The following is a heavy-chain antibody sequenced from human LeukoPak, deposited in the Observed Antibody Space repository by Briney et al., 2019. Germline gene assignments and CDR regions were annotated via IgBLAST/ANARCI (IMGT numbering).Heavy chain of an antibody. J-gene: IGHJ4*02. CDR2: MNPNRGNK. D-gene: IGHD3-10*01. V-gene: IGHV1-8*03. CDR3: ATLGATTNY. Sequence: ASVKVSCKASGHTFTSYDINWVRQATGQGGEWMGWMNPNRGNKGYAQKLQGRVTITRKTYIRKAYLELSSLTSEDTAVYYCATLGATTNYWGQGTLVTVSS. CDR1: GHTFTSYD.